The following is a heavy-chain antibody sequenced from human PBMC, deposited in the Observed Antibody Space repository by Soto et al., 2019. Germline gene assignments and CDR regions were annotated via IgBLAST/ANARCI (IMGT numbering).Heavy chain of an antibody. J-gene: IGHJ3*02. Sequence: ETLSLTCAVYGGSLSGYYWSWIRQPPGKGLEWIGEINHSGSTNYNPSLKSRVTISVDTSKNQFSLKLSSVTAADTAVYYCAREGIAARLGAFDIWGQGTMVTVSS. V-gene: IGHV4-34*01. CDR3: AREGIAARLGAFDI. CDR1: GGSLSGYY. CDR2: INHSGST. D-gene: IGHD6-6*01.